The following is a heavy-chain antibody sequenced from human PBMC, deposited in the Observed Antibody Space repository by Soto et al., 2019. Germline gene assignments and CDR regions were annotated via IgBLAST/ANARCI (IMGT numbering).Heavy chain of an antibody. J-gene: IGHJ4*02. D-gene: IGHD4-17*01. CDR2: TRNKAKSYTT. CDR1: GFTISDHY. Sequence: EVQLVESGGGLLQPGGSLRLSCAASGFTISDHYMDWVRQAPGKGLEWVGRTRNKAKSYTTDYAASVKGRFTISRDDSKNSLYLQMNSLKSGDTAVYYCARYDYGDVDYWGQGTLVTVSS. V-gene: IGHV3-72*01. CDR3: ARYDYGDVDY.